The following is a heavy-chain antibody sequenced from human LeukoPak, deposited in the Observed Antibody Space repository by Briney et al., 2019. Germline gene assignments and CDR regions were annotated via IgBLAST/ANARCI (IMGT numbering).Heavy chain of an antibody. Sequence: GGSLRLSCAASGFTFSSYNMNWVRQAPGKGLEWVSSISSSSDYIYYADSVKGRFTISRDNAKNSLYLQMNSLRAEDTAVYYCARDGYYYGSGSYWEDYYYYMDVWGKGTTVTISS. D-gene: IGHD3-10*01. J-gene: IGHJ6*03. CDR3: ARDGYYYGSGSYWEDYYYYMDV. CDR2: ISSSSDYI. V-gene: IGHV3-21*01. CDR1: GFTFSSYN.